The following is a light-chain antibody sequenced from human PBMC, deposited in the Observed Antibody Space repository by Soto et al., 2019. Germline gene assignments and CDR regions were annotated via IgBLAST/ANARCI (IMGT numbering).Light chain of an antibody. CDR1: QSVSSSY. CDR3: QQYGSSPPT. CDR2: GAS. V-gene: IGKV3-20*01. Sequence: EIVLTQSPGTLSFSPGERATLSCRASQSVSSSYLAWYQQKPGQAPRLLIYGASSRATGIPDRFSGSGSETDFTLTISRLEPEDFAVYYCQQYGSSPPTFGQGTKVEIK. J-gene: IGKJ1*01.